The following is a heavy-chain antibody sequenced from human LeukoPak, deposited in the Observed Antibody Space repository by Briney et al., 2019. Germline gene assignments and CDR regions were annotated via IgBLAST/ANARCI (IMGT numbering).Heavy chain of an antibody. V-gene: IGHV3-23*01. Sequence: GGSLRLSCAASGFTFSNYAMTWVRQAPGKGLEWVSTISRSGGSTYYADSVKGHFTISRDNSKNTLYLQMNSLRAQDTAVYYCAKLGGAVDYWGQGTLVTVSS. CDR2: ISRSGGST. J-gene: IGHJ4*02. CDR1: GFTFSNYA. D-gene: IGHD2-21*01. CDR3: AKLGGAVDY.